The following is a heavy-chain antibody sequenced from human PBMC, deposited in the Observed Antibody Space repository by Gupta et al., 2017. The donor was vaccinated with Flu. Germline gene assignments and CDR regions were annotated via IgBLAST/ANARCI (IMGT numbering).Heavy chain of an antibody. CDR3: AKDGEITVIVVAPDY. CDR2: ISYDGSDK. CDR1: GFPFISYG. D-gene: IGHD3-22*01. Sequence: QVQLVESGGGVVQPGRSLRLSCVASGFPFISYGMHGVRQAPGKGLEWVAVISYDGSDKYYADSVKGRFTISRDNSKNTLYLQMNSLRAEDTAVYFCAKDGEITVIVVAPDYWGQGTLVTVSS. J-gene: IGHJ4*02. V-gene: IGHV3-30*18.